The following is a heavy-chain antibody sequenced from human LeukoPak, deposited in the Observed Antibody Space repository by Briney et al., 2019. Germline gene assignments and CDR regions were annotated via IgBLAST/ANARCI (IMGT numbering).Heavy chain of an antibody. CDR1: GYTFTSYY. D-gene: IGHD2-2*02. Sequence: GASVKVSCKASGYTFTSYYMHWVRQAPGQGLEWMAIINPSGGSTNYAQKFQGRVTITADESTSTAYMELSSLRSEDTAVYYCASAYCSSTSCYNLEGEPPDYWGQGTLVTVSS. CDR3: ASAYCSSTSCYNLEGEPPDY. V-gene: IGHV1-46*01. J-gene: IGHJ4*02. CDR2: INPSGGST.